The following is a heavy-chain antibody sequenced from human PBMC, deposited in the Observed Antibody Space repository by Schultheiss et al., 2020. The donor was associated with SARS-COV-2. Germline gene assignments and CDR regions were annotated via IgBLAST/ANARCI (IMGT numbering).Heavy chain of an antibody. D-gene: IGHD3-22*01. CDR2: INPSRGT. Sequence: SETLSLTCAVNGESFSTYYWIWIRQPPGKGLEWIGEINPSRGTNYSPSLKSRVTISADTSKNEVSLKLSSVTAADTAVYYCARCGYYSLYYFDYWGPGTLVTVSS. J-gene: IGHJ4*02. CDR3: ARCGYYSLYYFDY. V-gene: IGHV4-34*01. CDR1: GESFSTYY.